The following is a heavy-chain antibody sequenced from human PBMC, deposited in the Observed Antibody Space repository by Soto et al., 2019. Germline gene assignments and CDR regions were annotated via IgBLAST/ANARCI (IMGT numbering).Heavy chain of an antibody. CDR3: ARTGEWIQLWAPFDY. CDR2: IIPIFGTA. CDR1: GGTFSSYA. V-gene: IGHV1-69*01. J-gene: IGHJ4*02. Sequence: QVPLVQSGAEVKKPGSSVKVSCKASGGTFSSYAISWVRQAPGQGLEWMGGIIPIFGTANYAQKFQGRVTITADESTSTAYMELSSLRSEDTAVYYCARTGEWIQLWAPFDYWGQGTLVTVSS. D-gene: IGHD5-18*01.